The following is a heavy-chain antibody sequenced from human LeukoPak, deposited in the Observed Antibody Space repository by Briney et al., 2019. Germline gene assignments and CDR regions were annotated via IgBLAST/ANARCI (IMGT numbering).Heavy chain of an antibody. CDR2: INPNSGGT. D-gene: IGHD3-10*01. Sequence: GASVKVSCKASGYTFTGYYMHWVRQAPGQGLEWMGWINPNSGGTNYAQKFQGWVTMTRDTSISTAYMELSRLRSDDTAVYYCARDQRFTMVRGVITTNNWFDPWGQGTLVTVSS. CDR1: GYTFTGYY. CDR3: ARDQRFTMVRGVITTNNWFDP. J-gene: IGHJ5*02. V-gene: IGHV1-2*04.